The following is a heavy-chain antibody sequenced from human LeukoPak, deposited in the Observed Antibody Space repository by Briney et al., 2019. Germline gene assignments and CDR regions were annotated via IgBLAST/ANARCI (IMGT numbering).Heavy chain of an antibody. CDR2: INPSGGST. D-gene: IGHD3-9*01. CDR1: GYTFTSYY. CDR3: ARDVLRYFDWLLSYYYYGMDV. V-gene: IGHV1-46*01. Sequence: ASVKASCKASGYTFTSYYMHWVRQAPGQGLEWMGIINPSGGSTSYAQKFQGRVTMTRDTSTSTVYMELSSLRSEDTAVYYCARDVLRYFDWLLSYYYYGMDVWGQGTTVTVSS. J-gene: IGHJ6*02.